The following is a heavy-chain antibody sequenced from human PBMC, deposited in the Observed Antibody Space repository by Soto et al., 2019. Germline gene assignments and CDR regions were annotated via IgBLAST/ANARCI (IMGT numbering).Heavy chain of an antibody. V-gene: IGHV1-18*01. J-gene: IGHJ6*02. Sequence: QVQLVQSAGEVKKPGASVKVSCKASGYTFIRYGITWVRQAPGQGLEWMGWISPYNDYTINAQELLGRVTMTTDTSTRTVYLDLRSLKSDDTAVYYCARGGYYDNTWGKLSHYGLDVWGQGTSVTVSS. CDR3: ARGGYYDNTWGKLSHYGLDV. D-gene: IGHD3-16*01. CDR1: GYTFIRYG. CDR2: ISPYNDYT.